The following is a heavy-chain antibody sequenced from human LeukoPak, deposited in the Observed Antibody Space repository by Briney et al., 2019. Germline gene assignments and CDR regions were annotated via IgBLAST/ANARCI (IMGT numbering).Heavy chain of an antibody. Sequence: GGSLRLSCAASGFTVSRNYISWVRQAPGKGLEWVSFIFAGDSTYYAESVKGRFTISRDESRNTVYLQISSLRAEDTAVYYCARGRLYYYALDVWGQGTTVSVSS. V-gene: IGHV3-66*01. CDR1: GFTVSRNY. J-gene: IGHJ6*02. CDR2: IFAGDST. CDR3: ARGRLYYYALDV.